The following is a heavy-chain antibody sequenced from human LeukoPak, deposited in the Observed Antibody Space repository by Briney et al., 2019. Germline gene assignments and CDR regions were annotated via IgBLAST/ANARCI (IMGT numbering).Heavy chain of an antibody. D-gene: IGHD1-26*01. CDR2: INSDGSST. CDR3: ARAIVGEPRGAFDI. J-gene: IGHJ3*02. V-gene: IGHV3-74*01. Sequence: GGSLRLSCAASGFTFSRYWMHWVRQAPGKGLLWVSRINSDGSSTYYADSVKGRFTTSRDNAKNALHLQMNSLTAADTAVYYCARAIVGEPRGAFDIWGQGTMVTVSS. CDR1: GFTFSRYW.